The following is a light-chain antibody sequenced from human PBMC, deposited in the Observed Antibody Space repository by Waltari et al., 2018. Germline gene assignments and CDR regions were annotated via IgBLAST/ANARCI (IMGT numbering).Light chain of an antibody. Sequence: DVLMTQSPLSLPVTLGQPASISCRSSQSLVLSDGNTYLNWFQQRPGQSPRRLIYQVSKRDSGVPDSFSGSGSGTDFKLEISRVEADDVGDYYCMQGASWPWTFGQGTKVEIK. CDR3: MQGASWPWT. V-gene: IGKV2-30*01. CDR2: QVS. CDR1: QSLVLSDGNTY. J-gene: IGKJ1*01.